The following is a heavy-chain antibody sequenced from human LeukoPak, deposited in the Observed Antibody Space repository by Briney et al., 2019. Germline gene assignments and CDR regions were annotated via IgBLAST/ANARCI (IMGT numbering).Heavy chain of an antibody. CDR1: GYAFTSHD. CDR2: MNPNSGNT. J-gene: IGHJ4*02. Sequence: ASVKVSCKASGYAFTSHDTNWVRQATGQGLEWMGWMNPNSGNTGYAQKFQGRVTITRNTSISTAYMELSSLRSEDTAVYYCARAPGSMDAFDIWGPGTLVIVSS. CDR3: ARAPGSMDAFDI. V-gene: IGHV1-8*03. D-gene: IGHD2-2*01.